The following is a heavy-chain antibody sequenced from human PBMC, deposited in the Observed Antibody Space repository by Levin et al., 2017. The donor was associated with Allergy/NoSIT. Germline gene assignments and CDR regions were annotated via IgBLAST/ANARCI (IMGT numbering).Heavy chain of an antibody. Sequence: GGSLRLSCAASGFQFSLYGMHWVRQAPGKVLEWVALIVFDGNDQYYADSVKGRFTISRDNSKNTLYLQMSSLRENDTAIYYCAKRGYCSGNTCQSHDAIDVWGQGTLVIVSS. CDR1: GFQFSLYG. CDR3: AKRGYCSGNTCQSHDAIDV. CDR2: IVFDGNDQ. D-gene: IGHD2-15*01. V-gene: IGHV3-30*18. J-gene: IGHJ3*01.